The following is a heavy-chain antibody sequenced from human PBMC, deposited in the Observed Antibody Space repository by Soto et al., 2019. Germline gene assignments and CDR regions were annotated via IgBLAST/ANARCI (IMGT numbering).Heavy chain of an antibody. Sequence: EVQLVESGGGLVQPGGSLRLSCAASGFTFSDYWMHWVRQAPGKGLVWVSRIKGDGSSTSNADSVEGRFTISRDNAKNKLNLQMNRPRADGTAVYYCVRGLRGFYGQDYWGQGTLVSVSA. CDR3: VRGLRGFYGQDY. J-gene: IGHJ4*01. D-gene: IGHD3-16*01. V-gene: IGHV3-74*01. CDR2: IKGDGSST. CDR1: GFTFSDYW.